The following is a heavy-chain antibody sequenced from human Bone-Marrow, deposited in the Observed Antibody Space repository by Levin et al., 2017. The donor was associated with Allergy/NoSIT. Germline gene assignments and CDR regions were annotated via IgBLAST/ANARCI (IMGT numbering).Heavy chain of an antibody. CDR3: ARHPQYFVWNGSYPPADFDY. CDR2: AHDSGST. V-gene: IGHV4-59*01. D-gene: IGHD3-3*01. J-gene: IGHJ4*02. CDR1: GDSLSNYY. Sequence: SETLSLTCTVSGDSLSNYYWSWIRQPPGKGLEWIGYAHDSGSTNYNPSLKSRVTMSVDTSKNQFSLRLNSVTAAATAVYYCARHPQYFVWNGSYPPADFDYWGKGTLVTVSS.